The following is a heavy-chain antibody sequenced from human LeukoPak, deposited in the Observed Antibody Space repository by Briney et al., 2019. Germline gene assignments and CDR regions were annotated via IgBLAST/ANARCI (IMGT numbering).Heavy chain of an antibody. Sequence: PSETLSLTCTVSGYSISSGYYWGWVRQPPGKGLEWIGSIHHSGNTYYNPYLKSQVTISPDTSKNQFSLKMRSVTAADTAVYYCVRGRTSGWYDYWGQGTLVTVSS. D-gene: IGHD6-19*01. J-gene: IGHJ4*02. CDR1: GYSISSGYY. CDR3: VRGRTSGWYDY. V-gene: IGHV4-38-2*02. CDR2: IHHSGNT.